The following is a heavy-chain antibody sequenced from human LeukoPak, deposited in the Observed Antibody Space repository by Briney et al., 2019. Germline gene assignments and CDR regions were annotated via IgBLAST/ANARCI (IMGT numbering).Heavy chain of an antibody. CDR3: ASSYYDSAWSY. J-gene: IGHJ4*02. V-gene: IGHV3-7*01. D-gene: IGHD3-22*01. CDR2: IKQDGSEK. Sequence: GGSLRLSCAASGFTFSSYWMSWVRQAPGKGLGWVANIKQDGSEKYYVDSVKGRFTISRDNAKNSLYLQMNSLRAEDTAVYYCASSYYDSAWSYWGQGTLVTVSS. CDR1: GFTFSSYW.